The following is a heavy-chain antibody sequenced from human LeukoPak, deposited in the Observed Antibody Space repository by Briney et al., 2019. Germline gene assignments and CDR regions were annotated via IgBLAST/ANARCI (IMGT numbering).Heavy chain of an antibody. V-gene: IGHV3-23*01. D-gene: IGHD3-10*01. J-gene: IGHJ4*02. Sequence: PGGSLRLSCAASGFSFNNYAMSWVRQAPGKGLEWVSAITGSGDDTYHADSVKGRFTISRDNSRNTLYLQLNSLRVEDSAMYHCAKGIRSSRPYYFDFWGQGTLVTVSS. CDR2: ITGSGDDT. CDR1: GFSFNNYA. CDR3: AKGIRSSRPYYFDF.